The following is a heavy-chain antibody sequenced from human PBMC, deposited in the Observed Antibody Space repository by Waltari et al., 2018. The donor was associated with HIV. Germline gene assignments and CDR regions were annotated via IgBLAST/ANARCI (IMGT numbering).Heavy chain of an antibody. D-gene: IGHD3-10*01. Sequence: EVQLVESGGGLVQPGGSLRLSCAASGFTFSSYEMNWVRQAPGKGLEWVSYIGISGGTIYNANPVKGRFTISRDSAKNSLYLQINSLRAEDTAVYYCARDQVGYCSGSYEGMDVCGQGTTVTVSS. CDR2: IGISGGTI. CDR1: GFTFSSYE. CDR3: ARDQVGYCSGSYEGMDV. J-gene: IGHJ6*02. V-gene: IGHV3-48*03.